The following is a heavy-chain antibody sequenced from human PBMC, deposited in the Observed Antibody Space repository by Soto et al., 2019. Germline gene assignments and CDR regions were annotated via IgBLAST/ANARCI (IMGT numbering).Heavy chain of an antibody. V-gene: IGHV3-23*01. CDR3: AKGVPGIAVAGTGYFQH. J-gene: IGHJ1*01. Sequence: EVQLLESGGGLVQPGGSLRLSCAASGFTFSSYAMSWVRQAPGKGLEWVSGISGSGDSTYYADSVKGRFTISRDNSKKPVYLQMNSLRAEDTAVYYCAKGVPGIAVAGTGYFQHWGQGTLVTVSS. CDR2: ISGSGDST. D-gene: IGHD6-19*01. CDR1: GFTFSSYA.